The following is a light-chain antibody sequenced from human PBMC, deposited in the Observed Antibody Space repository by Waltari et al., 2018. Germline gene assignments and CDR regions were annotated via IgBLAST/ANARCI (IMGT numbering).Light chain of an antibody. CDR2: GAS. Sequence: CRASQSVSSNLAWYQQKPGQGPRRLIDGASTRATGIPARVSGSGFRTEFTLTFSSLQSEDFAVYYCQQYNNWPPLTFGGGTKVEIK. CDR1: QSVSSN. J-gene: IGKJ4*01. V-gene: IGKV3-15*01. CDR3: QQYNNWPPLT.